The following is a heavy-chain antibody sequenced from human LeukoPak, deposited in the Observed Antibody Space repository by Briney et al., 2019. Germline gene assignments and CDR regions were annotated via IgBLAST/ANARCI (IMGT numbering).Heavy chain of an antibody. Sequence: GGSLRLSCAASGFTFSSYAMSWVRQAPGKGLEWVSAISGSGGSTYYADSVRGRFTISRDNSKNTLYLQMNSLRAEDTAVYYCAKTVRAARPYYYGMDVWGQGTTVTVSS. CDR1: GFTFSSYA. D-gene: IGHD6-6*01. J-gene: IGHJ6*02. CDR2: ISGSGGST. V-gene: IGHV3-23*01. CDR3: AKTVRAARPYYYGMDV.